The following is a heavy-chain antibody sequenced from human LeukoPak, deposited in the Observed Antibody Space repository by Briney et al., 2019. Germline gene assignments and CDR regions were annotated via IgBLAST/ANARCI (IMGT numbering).Heavy chain of an antibody. D-gene: IGHD2-21*01. V-gene: IGHV1-69*01. CDR3: ARDRGGGDWGQLDY. CDR1: GGTFSSYA. J-gene: IGHJ4*02. CDR2: IIPIFGTA. Sequence: SVKVSCKASGGTFSSYAISWVRQAPGQGLEWMGGIIPIFGTANYAQKFQGRVTITADESTSTAYMELSSLRSDDTAVYYCARDRGGGDWGQLDYWGQGTLVTVSS.